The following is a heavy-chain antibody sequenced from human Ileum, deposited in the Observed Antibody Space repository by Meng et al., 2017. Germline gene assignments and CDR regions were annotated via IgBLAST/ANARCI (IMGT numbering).Heavy chain of an antibody. CDR1: GFAFSSLW. CDR3: VRLGGSSPVDY. V-gene: IGHV3-74*01. J-gene: IGHJ4*02. CDR2: IDTDGIGT. Sequence: HLEASGGGLVQAGGSLRLSCAASGFAFSSLWMHWVRQAPGKGLVWVSRIDTDGIGTTYADSVKGRFTISRDNAKNTLYLQMNSLRDEDTAVYYCVRLGGSSPVDYWGQGILVTVSS. D-gene: IGHD6-6*01.